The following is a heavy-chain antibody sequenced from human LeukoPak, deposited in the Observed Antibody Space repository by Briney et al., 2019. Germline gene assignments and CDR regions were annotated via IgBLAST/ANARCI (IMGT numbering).Heavy chain of an antibody. CDR1: GYTFTSYY. CDR2: INPSGGST. D-gene: IGHD3-10*01. J-gene: IGHJ4*02. Sequence: GASVKVSCKASGYTFTSYYMHWVRQAPGQGLEWMGIINPSGGSTSYAQKFQGRVTITTDESTSTAYMELSSLRSEDTAVYYCAREYGSGSYYDYWGQGTLVTVSS. CDR3: AREYGSGSYYDY. V-gene: IGHV1-46*01.